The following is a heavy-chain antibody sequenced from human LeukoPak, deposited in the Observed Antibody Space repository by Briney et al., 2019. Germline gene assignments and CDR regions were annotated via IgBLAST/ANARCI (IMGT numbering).Heavy chain of an antibody. CDR1: GLTFSSYG. J-gene: IGHJ4*02. Sequence: GGSLRLSCAASGLTFSSYGMHWVRQAPGKGLEWVAVIWYDGSNKYYADSVKGRFTISRDNSKNTLYLQMNSLRAEDTAVYYCHSYGEGRDYWGQGTLVTVSS. CDR2: IWYDGSNK. V-gene: IGHV3-33*01. D-gene: IGHD4-17*01. CDR3: HSYGEGRDY.